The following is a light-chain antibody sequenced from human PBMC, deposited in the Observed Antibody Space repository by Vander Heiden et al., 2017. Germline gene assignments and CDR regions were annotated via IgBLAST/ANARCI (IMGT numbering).Light chain of an antibody. CDR3: QQYDTLPFT. CDR2: DAF. J-gene: IGKJ3*01. CDR1: QDISNY. Sequence: INQCASSLSASVGERVTITCQASQDISNYVDWYQQKPGYTPMLLISDAFILETGVPARFSGIGSGTDFTLAISSLQPEDIAAYYCQQYDTLPFTFGPGTKVDIK. V-gene: IGKV1-33*01.